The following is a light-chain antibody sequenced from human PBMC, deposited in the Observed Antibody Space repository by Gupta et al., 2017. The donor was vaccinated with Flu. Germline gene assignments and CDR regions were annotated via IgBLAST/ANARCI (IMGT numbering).Light chain of an antibody. CDR2: EDD. Sequence: QPVLTQPPSVSAASGQKVTISCSGTGSNIGGNYVSWYQQVPGTAPKVLIYEDDKRPSGITDRFSGSKSGKSATLVITGLQTGDEADYYCGVWASSMTAGVFGGGTKLTVL. CDR3: GVWASSMTAGV. V-gene: IGLV1-51*01. J-gene: IGLJ3*02. CDR1: GSNIGGNY.